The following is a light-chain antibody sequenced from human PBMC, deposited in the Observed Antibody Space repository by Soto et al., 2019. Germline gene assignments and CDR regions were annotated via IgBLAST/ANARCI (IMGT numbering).Light chain of an antibody. CDR2: SDN. Sequence: QSVLTQPPSASGTPGQRVTISCSGSNSNSGSNTVSWYQQLPGAAPKLLIYSDNQRPSGVPDRFSGSKSGTSASLAISGLQSEDEAEFYCAAWDDNLNGEVFGGGTKLTVL. V-gene: IGLV1-44*01. J-gene: IGLJ2*01. CDR1: NSNSGSNT. CDR3: AAWDDNLNGEV.